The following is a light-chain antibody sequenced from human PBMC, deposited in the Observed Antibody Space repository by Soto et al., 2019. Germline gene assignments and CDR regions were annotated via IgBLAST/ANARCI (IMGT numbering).Light chain of an antibody. CDR1: QSLSSNF. J-gene: IGKJ1*01. CDR3: QQYDISPWT. CDR2: DSS. V-gene: IGKV3-20*01. Sequence: IVWTQSPATLSVAPCEGATLSWSASQSLSSNFLAWYQQKPGQPPRLLIYDSSTRATGFPDRFSGSGSGTDFTLPIIRLEPGDFAVYYCQQYDISPWTFGQGPKV.